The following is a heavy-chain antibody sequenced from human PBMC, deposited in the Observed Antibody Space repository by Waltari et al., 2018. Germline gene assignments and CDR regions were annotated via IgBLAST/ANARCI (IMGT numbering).Heavy chain of an antibody. Sequence: EIQLVESGGGLVQPGGYLRLSCEVSGFIFSDFEMQWIRQAPGKGLEWVSFINPSGYVIYAESVKGRFTISRDNSKSSLFLQMNSLRGEDTAVYFCARTGTVVVVPTAKGAFHIWGQGTAVTVSS. D-gene: IGHD2-15*01. V-gene: IGHV3-48*03. J-gene: IGHJ3*02. CDR1: GFIFSDFE. CDR3: ARTGTVVVVPTAKGAFHI. CDR2: INPSGYVI.